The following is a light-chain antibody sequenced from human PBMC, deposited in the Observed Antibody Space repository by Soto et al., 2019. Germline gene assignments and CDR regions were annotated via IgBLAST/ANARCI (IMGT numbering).Light chain of an antibody. J-gene: IGLJ1*01. CDR2: SNY. V-gene: IGLV1-44*01. CDR1: SSNIESNT. Sequence: LTQAPSASGTPGQRVTISCSGSSSNIESNTVTWYQQLPGTAPKLVIYSNYDRPSGVPDRFSGSTSGTSASLVIRGLQSEDEADYYCAAWDDILNGYVFGGGTKVTVL. CDR3: AAWDDILNGYV.